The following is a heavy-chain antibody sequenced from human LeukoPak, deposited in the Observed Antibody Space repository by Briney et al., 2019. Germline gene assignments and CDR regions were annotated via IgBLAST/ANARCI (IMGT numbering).Heavy chain of an antibody. J-gene: IGHJ4*02. CDR3: AEDLEMDTVGYLDY. V-gene: IGHV3-23*01. CDR2: IRGSGGPT. CDR1: GFTFCSYT. D-gene: IGHD5-24*01. Sequence: GGSLRLSCAASGFTFCSYTTGGVRQAPGKGLEWVSAIRGSGGPTYYADSVKGRFTISRNNSQNTLYLQMNSLRAEDTAVYYCAEDLEMDTVGYLDYWGQGALVTVSS.